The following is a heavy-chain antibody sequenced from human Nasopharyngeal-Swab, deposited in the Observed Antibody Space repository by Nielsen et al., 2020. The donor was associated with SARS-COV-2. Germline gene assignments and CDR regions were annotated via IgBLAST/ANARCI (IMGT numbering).Heavy chain of an antibody. J-gene: IGHJ4*02. CDR3: ATPLDSPYDY. V-gene: IGHV1-24*01. Sequence: WVRQAPGQGLEWMGGFDPEDGETIYAQKFQGRVTMTEDTSTDTAYMGLSSLRSEDTAVYYCATPLDSPYDYWGQGTLVTVSS. CDR2: FDPEDGET.